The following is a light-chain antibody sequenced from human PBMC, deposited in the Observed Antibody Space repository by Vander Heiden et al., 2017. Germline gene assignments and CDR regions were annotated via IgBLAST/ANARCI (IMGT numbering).Light chain of an antibody. V-gene: IGKV1-27*01. J-gene: IGKJ3*01. Sequence: DIHITLTPSSLSASVGDRVTITCRASQGISNYFAWYQQKPGKVPTLLIYAASTLQSGVPSRFSGSGSGTDFTLTISSLQPEDVATYYCQKYNSAPRGFTFGPGTKVDIK. CDR3: QKYNSAPRGFT. CDR2: AAS. CDR1: QGISNY.